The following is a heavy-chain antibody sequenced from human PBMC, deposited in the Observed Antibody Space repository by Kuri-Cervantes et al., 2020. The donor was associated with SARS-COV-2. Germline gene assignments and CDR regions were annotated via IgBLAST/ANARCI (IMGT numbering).Heavy chain of an antibody. D-gene: IGHD2-21*01. J-gene: IGHJ5*02. CDR2: INHSGST. V-gene: IGHV4-34*01. CDR3: ARTDSPPLNWFDP. Sequence: SQTLSLTCAVYGGSFSGYYWSWIRQPPGKGLEWIGEINHSGSTNYNPSLKSRVTISVDTSKNQFSLKLSPVTAADTAVYYCARTDSPPLNWFDPWGQGTLVTV. CDR1: GGSFSGYY.